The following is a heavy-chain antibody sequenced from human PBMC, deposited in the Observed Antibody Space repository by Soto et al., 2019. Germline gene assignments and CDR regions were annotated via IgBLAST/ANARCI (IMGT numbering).Heavy chain of an antibody. Sequence: GGSLRLSCAASGFTFSSYWMSWVRQAPGKGLEWVANIKQDGSEKYYVDSVKGRFTISRDNAKNSLYLQMNSLRAEDTAVYYCARGQIYYYYYMDVWGKGTTVTVSS. V-gene: IGHV3-7*01. CDR3: ARGQIYYYYYMDV. CDR2: IKQDGSEK. J-gene: IGHJ6*03. CDR1: GFTFSSYW.